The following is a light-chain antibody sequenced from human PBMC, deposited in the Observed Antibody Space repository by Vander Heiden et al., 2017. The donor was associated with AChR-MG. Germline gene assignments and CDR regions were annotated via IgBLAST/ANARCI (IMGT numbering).Light chain of an antibody. V-gene: IGKV3-11*01. CDR1: QSVSSY. J-gene: IGKJ4*01. CDR2: DAS. CDR3: QQRSNWPLT. Sequence: EILLTQSPATLSFSPGERATLSCRASQSVSSYLAWYQQKPGQAPRLLIYDASNRATGIPARFSGSGSGTDFTLTISSREPEDFAVYYCQQRSNWPLTFGGGTKVEIK.